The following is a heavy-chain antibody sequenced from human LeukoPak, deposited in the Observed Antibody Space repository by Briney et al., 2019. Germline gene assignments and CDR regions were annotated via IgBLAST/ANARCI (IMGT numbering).Heavy chain of an antibody. J-gene: IGHJ4*02. V-gene: IGHV1-69*13. CDR3: ARDRAAAGYGPTGY. CDR1: GGTFSSYA. CDR2: IIPIFGTA. D-gene: IGHD6-13*01. Sequence: ASVKVSCKASGGTFSSYAISWVRQAPGQGLEWMGGIIPIFGTANYAQKFQGRVTITADESTSTAYMELSSLRSEDTAVYYCARDRAAAGYGPTGYWGQGTLVTASS.